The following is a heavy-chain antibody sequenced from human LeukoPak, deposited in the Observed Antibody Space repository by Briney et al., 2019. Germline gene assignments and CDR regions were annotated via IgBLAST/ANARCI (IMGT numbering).Heavy chain of an antibody. V-gene: IGHV4-30-4*01. J-gene: IGHJ5*02. D-gene: IGHD3-10*01. CDR1: GGSISSGDYY. CDR3: PRVLYDGSGRYSNWFDT. CDR2: IYYSGST. Sequence: SQTLSLTCTVSGGSISSGDYYWSWIRQPPGKGLEWFGYIYYSGSTYYNLSLKSRVTISVDTSKNQSPLKLSSVTAAETAVYYCPRVLYDGSGRYSNWFDTWGQGTLVTASS.